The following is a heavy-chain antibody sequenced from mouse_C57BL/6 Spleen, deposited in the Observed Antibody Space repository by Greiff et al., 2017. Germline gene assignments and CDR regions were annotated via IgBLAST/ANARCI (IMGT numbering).Heavy chain of an antibody. J-gene: IGHJ1*03. CDR3: ARGETGYWYFDV. Sequence: QVQLQQPGAELVKPGASVKLSCKASGYTFTSYWMQWVKQRPGQGLEWIGEIDPSDSYTNYNQKFKGKATLTVDTSSSTAYMQLSSLTSEDSAVYYCARGETGYWYFDVWGTGTTVTVSS. CDR1: GYTFTSYW. CDR2: IDPSDSYT. V-gene: IGHV1-50*01.